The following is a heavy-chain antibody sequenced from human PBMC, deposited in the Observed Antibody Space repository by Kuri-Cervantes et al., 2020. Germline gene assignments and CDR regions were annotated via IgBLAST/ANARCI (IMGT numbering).Heavy chain of an antibody. CDR1: GFTVSSNY. D-gene: IGHD6-13*01. CDR2: IYSGGST. V-gene: IGHV3-53*05. Sequence: GESLKISCAASGFTVSSNYMSWVRQAPGKGLEWVSVIYSGGSTYYADSVKGRFTISRDNSKNTLYLQMNSLRAEDTAVYYCAKVGSSSWHTYYFDYWGQGTLVTVSS. CDR3: AKVGSSSWHTYYFDY. J-gene: IGHJ4*02.